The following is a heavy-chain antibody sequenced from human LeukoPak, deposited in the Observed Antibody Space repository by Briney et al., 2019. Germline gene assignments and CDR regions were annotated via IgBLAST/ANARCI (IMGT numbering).Heavy chain of an antibody. CDR3: ARSRPRAVAGYKYPDY. V-gene: IGHV1-2*02. J-gene: IGHJ4*02. Sequence: GASVKVSCKASGYTFTGYYMHWVRQAPGQGLEWMGWINPNSGGTNYAQKFQGRVTMTRDTSISTAYMELSRLRSDDTAVYYRARSRPRAVAGYKYPDYWGQGTLVTVSS. CDR2: INPNSGGT. CDR1: GYTFTGYY. D-gene: IGHD6-19*01.